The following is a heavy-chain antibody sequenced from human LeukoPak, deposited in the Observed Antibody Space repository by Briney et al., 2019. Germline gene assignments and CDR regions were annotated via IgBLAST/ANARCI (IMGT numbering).Heavy chain of an antibody. V-gene: IGHV1-69*04. CDR3: ARDGYGGNSGWFDP. CDR2: IIPILGIA. D-gene: IGHD4-23*01. J-gene: IGHJ5*02. Sequence: SVKVSCKASGGTFSSYAISWVRQAPGQGLEWMGRIIPILGIANYAQKFQGRVTITADKSTSTAYMELSSLRSEDTAVYYCARDGYGGNSGWFDPWGQGTLVTVSS. CDR1: GGTFSSYA.